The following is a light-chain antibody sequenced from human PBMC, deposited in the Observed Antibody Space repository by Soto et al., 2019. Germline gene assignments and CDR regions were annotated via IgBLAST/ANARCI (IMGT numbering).Light chain of an antibody. Sequence: IVLTQSPGTLPPSPGEIATISFSASQGVINNYLAWYQKTAGQAPRLLIYGAANRATGIPDRFSGSGSGTDFTLTISILEPEDVAVYYCQHFVNSLTWTFGQGTKVDIK. CDR1: QGVINNY. CDR3: QHFVNSLTWT. J-gene: IGKJ1*01. V-gene: IGKV3-20*01. CDR2: GAA.